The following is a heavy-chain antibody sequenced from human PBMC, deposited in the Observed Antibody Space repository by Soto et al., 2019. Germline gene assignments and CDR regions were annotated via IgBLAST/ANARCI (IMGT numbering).Heavy chain of an antibody. CDR1: GFTFSRYG. D-gene: IGHD4-17*01. CDR2: IWYDGSNK. Sequence: GGSLRLSCAASGFTFSRYGMHWVGQAPGKGLEWVAVIWYDGSNKYYADSVKGRFTISRDNSKNTLYLQMNSLRAEDTAVYYCAREDLYFGDSAHYIYSWGQGTLLTVSS. V-gene: IGHV3-33*01. J-gene: IGHJ4*02. CDR3: AREDLYFGDSAHYIYS.